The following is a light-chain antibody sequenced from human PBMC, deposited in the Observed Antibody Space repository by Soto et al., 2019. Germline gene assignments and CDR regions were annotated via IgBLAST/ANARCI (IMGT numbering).Light chain of an antibody. V-gene: IGKV3-15*01. CDR1: QSAISN. CDR3: HQYYKWPLT. Sequence: EIVFTQSPCTLSLSPGERVTLSCRASQSAISNLAWYQQKPGQTPRLLIYDASTRATDIPARFSGSGSGTDFTLTISSLLSEDFAVYYCHQYYKWPLTFGGGANVDI. CDR2: DAS. J-gene: IGKJ4*01.